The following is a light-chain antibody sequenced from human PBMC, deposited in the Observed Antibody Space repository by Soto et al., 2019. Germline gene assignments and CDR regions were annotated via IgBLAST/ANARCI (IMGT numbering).Light chain of an antibody. CDR1: ERINNY. V-gene: IGKV1-39*01. J-gene: IGKJ5*01. Sequence: DIQMTQSPSSLSASVGDRVTITCRASERINNYLNWYQQKPGRAPKLLIYSASSLQSGIPSRFSCSGSGTDFTDFTLTISSLQPEDFATYYCQQTYMTPITFGQGTRLEIK. CDR2: SAS. CDR3: QQTYMTPIT.